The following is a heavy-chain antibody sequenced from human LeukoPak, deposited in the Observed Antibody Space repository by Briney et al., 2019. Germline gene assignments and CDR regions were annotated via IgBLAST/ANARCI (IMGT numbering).Heavy chain of an antibody. V-gene: IGHV3-53*01. D-gene: IGHD2-15*01. J-gene: IGHJ4*02. CDR2: IYSGGST. CDR1: GFAVSSNY. CDR3: ARAICSGGKCYFDY. Sequence: GGSLRLSCAASGFAVSSNYMSWVRQTPGKGLEWVSLIYSGGSTYYAGSVKGRFTISRDNSKNTLYLQMNSLRAEDTAVYYCARAICSGGKCYFDYWGQGTLVTVSS.